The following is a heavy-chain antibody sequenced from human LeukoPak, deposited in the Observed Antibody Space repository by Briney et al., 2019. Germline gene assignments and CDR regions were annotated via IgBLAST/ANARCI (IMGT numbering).Heavy chain of an antibody. CDR2: IYYSGST. D-gene: IGHD4-23*01. V-gene: IGHV4-59*08. J-gene: IGHJ6*02. CDR1: GGSISSYY. Sequence: SETLSLTCTVSGGSISSYYWSWIRQPPGKGLEWIGYIYYSGSTNYNPSLKSRVTISVDTSKNQFSLKLSSVTAADTAVYYCAGHDYGGNLYYYSGMDVWGQGTTVTVSS. CDR3: AGHDYGGNLYYYSGMDV.